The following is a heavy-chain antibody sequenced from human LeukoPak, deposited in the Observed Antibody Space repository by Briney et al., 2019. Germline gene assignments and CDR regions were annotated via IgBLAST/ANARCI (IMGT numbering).Heavy chain of an antibody. Sequence: SVKVSCKASGGTFSSFAISWLRQAPGKGLEWMGWIIPMSGSTDYAQKFQGRFTMITDESTSTAYMELHSLTSQDTAVYYCARDWGGSYYVYWGQGTLVTASS. J-gene: IGHJ4*02. CDR1: GGTFSSFA. V-gene: IGHV1-69*05. CDR3: ARDWGGSYYVY. D-gene: IGHD1-26*01. CDR2: IIPMSGST.